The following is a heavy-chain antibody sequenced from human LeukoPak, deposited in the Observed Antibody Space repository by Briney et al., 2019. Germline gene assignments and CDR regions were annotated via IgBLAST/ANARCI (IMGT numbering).Heavy chain of an antibody. CDR3: AIPAYSNYDANFDS. D-gene: IGHD4-11*01. Sequence: PGGSLRLSCAASGFTFSSYAMSWVRQAPGKGLEWVSSITTSSYIYYADSVKGRFTISRDNAKNSLYLQMNSLRAEDTAVYYCAIPAYSNYDANFDSWGQGTLVTVSS. CDR1: GFTFSSYA. J-gene: IGHJ4*02. V-gene: IGHV3-21*01. CDR2: ITTSSYI.